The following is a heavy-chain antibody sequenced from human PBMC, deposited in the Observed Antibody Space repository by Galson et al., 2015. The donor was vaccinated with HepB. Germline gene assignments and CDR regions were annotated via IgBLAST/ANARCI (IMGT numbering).Heavy chain of an antibody. D-gene: IGHD2-2*01. Sequence: SLRLSCAASGFTFSSYGMHWVRQAPGKGLEWVAVIWYDGSNKYYADSVKGRFTISRDNSKNTLYLQMNSLRAEDTAVYYCARGLGYCSSTSCYADYYYYGMDVWGQGTTVTVSS. CDR3: ARGLGYCSSTSCYADYYYYGMDV. V-gene: IGHV3-33*01. J-gene: IGHJ6*02. CDR1: GFTFSSYG. CDR2: IWYDGSNK.